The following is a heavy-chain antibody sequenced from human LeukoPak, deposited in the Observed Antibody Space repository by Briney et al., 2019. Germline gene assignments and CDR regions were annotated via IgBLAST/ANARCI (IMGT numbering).Heavy chain of an antibody. CDR1: GGTFIIYA. CDR2: IIPILGIA. Sequence: GASVTVSFTSAGGTFIIYAISWVRQAPGQGLEWIAMIIPILGIANYAQKFQGRVTITADKSTSTAYMELSSLRSEDTAVYYCARVSSGSYSSWGQGTLVTVSS. J-gene: IGHJ4*02. V-gene: IGHV1-69*04. D-gene: IGHD1-26*01. CDR3: ARVSSGSYSS.